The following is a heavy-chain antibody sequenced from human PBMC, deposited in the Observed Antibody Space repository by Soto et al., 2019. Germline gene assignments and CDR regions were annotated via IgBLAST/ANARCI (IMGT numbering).Heavy chain of an antibody. CDR3: ARHYLPVTGRAWWFDP. J-gene: IGHJ5*02. V-gene: IGHV3-30*03. D-gene: IGHD6-19*01. CDR2: ISYDGSNK. Sequence: GGSLRLSCAASGFTFSSYGMHWVRQAPGKGLEWVAVISYDGSNKYYADSVKGRFTISRDNSKNTLYLQMNSLRAEDTAVFYCARHYLPVTGRAWWFDPWGQGTLVTVSS. CDR1: GFTFSSYG.